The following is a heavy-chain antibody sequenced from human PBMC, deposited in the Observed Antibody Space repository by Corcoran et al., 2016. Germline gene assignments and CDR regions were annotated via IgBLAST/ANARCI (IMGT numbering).Heavy chain of an antibody. J-gene: IGHJ4*02. D-gene: IGHD3-16*01. Sequence: EVQLVESGGGLVKPGGSLRLYCAASGFTFSSYSMNWVRQAPGKGLEWVSSISSSSYIYYADSVKGRFPISRDNAKNSLYLQMNSLRAEDTSVYYCARVVDYVWGSDYWGQGTLVTVSS. CDR2: ISSSSYI. V-gene: IGHV3-21*01. CDR3: ARVVDYVWGSDY. CDR1: GFTFSSYS.